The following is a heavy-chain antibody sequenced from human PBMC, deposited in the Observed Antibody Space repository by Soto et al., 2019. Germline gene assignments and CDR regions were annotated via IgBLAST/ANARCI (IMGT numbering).Heavy chain of an antibody. J-gene: IGHJ4*01. D-gene: IGHD2-15*01. Sequence: QVQLVQSGAEVKKPGSSVKVSCRASGGTFSKFVVSWVRQAPGQGLEWMGGIIPLFGTTNYAQKFQGRVTITADKSTTTAYMERSRLRSDDTAVYYCASREGVAGPATYISTGYYVDCWGPGTLVTVSS. CDR1: GGTFSKFV. V-gene: IGHV1-69*06. CDR2: IIPLFGTT. CDR3: ASREGVAGPATYISTGYYVDC.